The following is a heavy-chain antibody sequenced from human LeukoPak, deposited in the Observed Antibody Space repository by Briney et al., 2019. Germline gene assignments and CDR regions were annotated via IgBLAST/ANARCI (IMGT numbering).Heavy chain of an antibody. D-gene: IGHD1-1*01. CDR2: ISGSGGST. Sequence: GGSLRLSCAASGFTFSSYGMSWVRQAPGKGLEWVSAISGSGGSTYYADSVKVRFTISRDNSKNTLYLQMNSLRAEDTAVYYCARRGTAPDYWGQGTLVTVSS. CDR1: GFTFSSYG. CDR3: ARRGTAPDY. V-gene: IGHV3-23*01. J-gene: IGHJ4*02.